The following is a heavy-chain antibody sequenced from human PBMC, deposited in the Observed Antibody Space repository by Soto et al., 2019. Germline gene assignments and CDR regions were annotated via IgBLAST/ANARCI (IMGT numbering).Heavy chain of an antibody. CDR3: AKIPENFGDSKSDN. Sequence: GGSLRLSCAASRFTFSSYAMSWVRQAPGKGLEWVSSISGNGGNTYYADSVKGRFTISRDNSKNTLYLQMNSLRAEDTAVYYCAKIPENFGDSKSDNWGQGTLFTVS. CDR1: RFTFSSYA. J-gene: IGHJ4*02. CDR2: ISGNGGNT. V-gene: IGHV3-23*01. D-gene: IGHD4-17*01.